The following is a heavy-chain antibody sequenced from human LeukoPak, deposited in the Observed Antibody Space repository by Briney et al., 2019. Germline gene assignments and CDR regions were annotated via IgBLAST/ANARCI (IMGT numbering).Heavy chain of an antibody. J-gene: IGHJ4*02. CDR3: ARLQLAAAGTFDY. CDR1: GFTSSSYW. D-gene: IGHD6-13*01. Sequence: AGGSLRLSCAASGFTSSSYWMSWVRQAPGKGLEWVANIKQDGSEKYYVDSVKGRFTISRDNAKNSLYLQMNSLRAEDTAVYYCARLQLAAAGTFDYWGQGTLVTVSS. V-gene: IGHV3-7*01. CDR2: IKQDGSEK.